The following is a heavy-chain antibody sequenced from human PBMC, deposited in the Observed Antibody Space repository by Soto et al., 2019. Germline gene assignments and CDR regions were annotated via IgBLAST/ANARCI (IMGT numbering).Heavy chain of an antibody. J-gene: IGHJ6*03. CDR2: ISGSGGST. V-gene: IGHV3-23*01. Sequence: GGSLRLSCAASGFTFSSYAMSWVRQAPGKGLEWVSAISGSGGSTYYADSVKGRFTISRDNSKNTLYLQMNSLRAEDTAVYYCAKREGYYGSGSNNYYYYYMDVWGKGTTVTVSS. D-gene: IGHD3-10*01. CDR1: GFTFSSYA. CDR3: AKREGYYGSGSNNYYYYYMDV.